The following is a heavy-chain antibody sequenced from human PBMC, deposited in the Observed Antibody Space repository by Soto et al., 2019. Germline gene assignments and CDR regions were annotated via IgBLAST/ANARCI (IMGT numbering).Heavy chain of an antibody. CDR3: ARDESAFDY. V-gene: IGHV3-33*01. Sequence: QVQLVESGGGVVQPGRSLRLSCAASGFTFSSYGMHWVRQAPGKGLEWVAVIWYDGSNKYYADSVKGRFTISRDNSKNTLYLQMKSLRAEDTAVYYCARDESAFDYWGQGTLVTVSS. CDR2: IWYDGSNK. CDR1: GFTFSSYG. J-gene: IGHJ4*02.